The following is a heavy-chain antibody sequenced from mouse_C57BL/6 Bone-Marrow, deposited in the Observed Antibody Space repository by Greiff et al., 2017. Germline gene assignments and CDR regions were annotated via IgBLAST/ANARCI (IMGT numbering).Heavy chain of an antibody. Sequence: QVQLQQSGAELARPGASVKLSCKASGYTFTSYGISWVKQRTGQGLEWIGEIYPRSGNTYYNEKFKGKATLTADKSSSTAYMERRSLTSEDTAGYFCARAHLLEDYWGQGTTLTVSS. CDR3: ARAHLLEDY. V-gene: IGHV1-81*01. CDR1: GYTFTSYG. CDR2: IYPRSGNT. J-gene: IGHJ2*01. D-gene: IGHD2-1*01.